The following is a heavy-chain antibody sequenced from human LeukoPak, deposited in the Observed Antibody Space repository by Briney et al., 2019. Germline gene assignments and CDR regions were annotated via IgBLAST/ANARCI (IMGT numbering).Heavy chain of an antibody. CDR2: ISSSSSYI. V-gene: IGHV3-21*01. CDR1: GFTFSSYS. D-gene: IGHD3-16*02. CDR3: ARADDYVWGSYRLRYFDY. Sequence: PGGSLRLSCAASGFTFSSYSMNWVRQAPGKGLEWVSCISSSSSYIYYADSVKGRFTISRDNAKNSLYLQMNSLRAEDTAVYYCARADDYVWGSYRLRYFDYWGQGTLVTFSS. J-gene: IGHJ4*02.